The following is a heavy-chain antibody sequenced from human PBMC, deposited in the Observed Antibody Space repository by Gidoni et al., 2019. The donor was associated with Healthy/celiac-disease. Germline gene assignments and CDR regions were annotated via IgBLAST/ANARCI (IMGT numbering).Heavy chain of an antibody. CDR3: ARATVWGYRGYDVGKFDY. Sequence: QLQLQASGPGLVKPSETLSLTCTVSGGSIRCSSYYWGWIRQPPGKGLEWIGSIYYSGSTYYHPSLKSRVTISGDTSKNQFSLKLSSVTAADTAVYYCARATVWGYRGYDVGKFDYWGQGTLVTVSS. J-gene: IGHJ4*02. D-gene: IGHD5-12*01. CDR2: IYYSGST. CDR1: GGSIRCSSYY. V-gene: IGHV4-39*07.